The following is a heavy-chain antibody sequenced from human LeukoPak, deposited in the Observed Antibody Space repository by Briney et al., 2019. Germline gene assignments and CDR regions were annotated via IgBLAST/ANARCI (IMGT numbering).Heavy chain of an antibody. CDR2: INTDGSST. CDR3: ARGDYDFWSGYPLGDYYYYMDV. Sequence: PGGSLRLSCAASGFTFSSYWMHWVRQAPGKGLVWVSRINTDGSSTSYADSVKGRFTISRDNAKNTLYLQKNSLRAEDTAVYYCARGDYDFWSGYPLGDYYYYMDVWGKGTTVTVSS. J-gene: IGHJ6*03. V-gene: IGHV3-74*01. CDR1: GFTFSSYW. D-gene: IGHD3-3*01.